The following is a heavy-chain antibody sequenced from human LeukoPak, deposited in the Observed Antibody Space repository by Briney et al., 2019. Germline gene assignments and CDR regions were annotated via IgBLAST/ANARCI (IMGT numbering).Heavy chain of an antibody. CDR3: AKHGIPGPYRYFDL. D-gene: IGHD1-20*01. V-gene: IGHV3-23*01. CDR1: GFTFSSFG. CDR2: ISGSGSST. Sequence: GGSLRLSCEASGFTFSSFGMTWVRQAPGKGLEWVSTISGSGSSTYFADSVKGRFTISRDNSKNTLYLQMNSLRAEDTAIYYCAKHGIPGPYRYFDLWGRGTLVTVSS. J-gene: IGHJ2*01.